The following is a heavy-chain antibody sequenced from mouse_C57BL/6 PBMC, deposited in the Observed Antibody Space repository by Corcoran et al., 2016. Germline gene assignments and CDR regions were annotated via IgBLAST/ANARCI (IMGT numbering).Heavy chain of an antibody. J-gene: IGHJ3*01. V-gene: IGHV3-6*01. CDR2: ISYDGSN. D-gene: IGHD2-3*01. CDR3: ARVGDDPFAY. CDR1: GYSITSGYY. Sequence: DVQLQESGPGLVKPSQSLSLTCSVTGYSITSGYYWNWIRQFPGNKLEWMGYISYDGSNNYNPSLKNRISITRDTSKNQFFLKLNSVTTEDTATYYCARVGDDPFAYWGQGTLVTVSA.